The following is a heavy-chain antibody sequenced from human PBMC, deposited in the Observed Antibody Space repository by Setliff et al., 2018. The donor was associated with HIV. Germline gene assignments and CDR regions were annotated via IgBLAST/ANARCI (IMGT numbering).Heavy chain of an antibody. CDR1: GFALSTYW. J-gene: IGHJ5*02. D-gene: IGHD3-16*01. CDR2: IKQDGSEI. Sequence: PGGSLRLSCAASGFALSTYWMSWVRQAPGKGLEWVAIIKQDGSEIYYMDSVKGRFTISRDNARTSLFLEMRSLRDEDTAVYLCANLWELGAWGQGTLVTVSS. V-gene: IGHV3-7*03. CDR3: ANLWELGA.